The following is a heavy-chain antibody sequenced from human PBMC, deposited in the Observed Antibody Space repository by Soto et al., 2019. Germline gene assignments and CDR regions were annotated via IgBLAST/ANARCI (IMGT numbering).Heavy chain of an antibody. CDR3: AKVLSADSDSCYLHDLDY. CDR1: GFTFSPYG. J-gene: IGHJ4*02. D-gene: IGHD2-15*01. V-gene: IGHV3-30*18. Sequence: GGFLRLSCAASGFTFSPYGLDRVRQAPGRGPEWVATISYDGNKKCSADSVKGRFTISRDNSNNTLYLQMNSLRAEDTAVYHCAKVLSADSDSCYLHDLDYWGQGTLVTVSS. CDR2: ISYDGNKK.